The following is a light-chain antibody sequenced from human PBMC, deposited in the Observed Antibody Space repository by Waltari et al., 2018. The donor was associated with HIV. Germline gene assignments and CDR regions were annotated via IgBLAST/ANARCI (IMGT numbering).Light chain of an antibody. CDR3: TSYTSRNTRV. CDR2: EVT. CDR1: TSDVGGYQY. J-gene: IGLJ1*01. V-gene: IGLV2-14*01. Sequence: QSALTQPASVSGSPGQSITISCTGTTSDVGGYQYVSWYQQHPGTSPQLMIDEVTNRPSGVSFRFSGSKSGTTASLTISGLQVEDEADYFCTSYTSRNTRVFGTGTKVTVL.